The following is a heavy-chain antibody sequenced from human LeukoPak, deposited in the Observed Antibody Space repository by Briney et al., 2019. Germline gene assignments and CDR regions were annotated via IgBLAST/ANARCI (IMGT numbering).Heavy chain of an antibody. CDR3: AKDTDGAAAGTTWGY. CDR1: GFTFDDYA. J-gene: IGHJ4*02. V-gene: IGHV3-9*01. D-gene: IGHD6-13*01. CDR2: ISWNSGSI. Sequence: PGRSLRLSCAASGFTFDDYAMHWVRQAPGKGLEWVSGISWNSGSIGYADSVKGRFTISRDNAKNSLYLQMNSLRAEDTALYYCAKDTDGAAAGTTWGYWGQGTLVTVSS.